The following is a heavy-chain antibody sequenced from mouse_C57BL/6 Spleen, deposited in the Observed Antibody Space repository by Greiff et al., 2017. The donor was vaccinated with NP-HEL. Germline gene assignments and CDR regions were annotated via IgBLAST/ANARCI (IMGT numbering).Heavy chain of an antibody. CDR2: IDPETGGT. Sequence: QVQLKQSGAELVRPGASVTLSCKASGYTFTDYEMHWVKQTPVHGLEWIGAIDPETGGTAYNQKFKGKAILTADKSSSTAYMELRSLTSEDSAVYYCTRRGYYGSSPWYFDVWGTGTTVTVSS. V-gene: IGHV1-15*01. CDR3: TRRGYYGSSPWYFDV. D-gene: IGHD1-1*01. CDR1: GYTFTDYE. J-gene: IGHJ1*03.